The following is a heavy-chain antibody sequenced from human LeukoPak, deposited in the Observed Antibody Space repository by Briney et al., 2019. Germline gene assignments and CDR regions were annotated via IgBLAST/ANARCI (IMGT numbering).Heavy chain of an antibody. CDR3: ARDLELANYGGNSLDRGLWY. Sequence: PGGSLRLSCAASGFTFSSYSMNWVRQAPGKGLEWVSSISSSSSTIYYADSVKGRFTISRDNAKNSLYLQMNSLRAEDTAVYYCARDLELANYGGNSLDRGLWYWGQGTLVTVSS. V-gene: IGHV3-48*04. CDR1: GFTFSSYS. D-gene: IGHD4-23*01. CDR2: ISSSSSTI. J-gene: IGHJ4*02.